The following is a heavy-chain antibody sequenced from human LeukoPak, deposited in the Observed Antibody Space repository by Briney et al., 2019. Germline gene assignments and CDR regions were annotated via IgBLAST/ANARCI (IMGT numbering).Heavy chain of an antibody. J-gene: IGHJ4*02. CDR2: IYYSGST. V-gene: IGHV4-39*07. CDR1: GGSISSSSYY. D-gene: IGHD3-3*01. CDR3: AREAAYYDFWSGYAAGPLDY. Sequence: SETLSLTCTVSGGSISSSSYYWGWIRQPPGKGLEWIGSIYYSGSTYYNPSLKSRVTISVDTSKNQFSLKLSSVTAADTAVCYCAREAAYYDFWSGYAAGPLDYWGQGTLVTVSS.